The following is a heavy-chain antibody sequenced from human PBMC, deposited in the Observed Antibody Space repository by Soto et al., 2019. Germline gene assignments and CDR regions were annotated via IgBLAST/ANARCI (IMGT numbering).Heavy chain of an antibody. J-gene: IGHJ4*02. D-gene: IGHD6-13*01. Sequence: QVQLVESGGGVVQPGRSLRLSCAASGFTFSSDGMHWVRQAPGKGLEWVAVIWYDGSNKYYADSVKGRFTITRDNSKNTRFLQMNRLRAEATALYYCARGWGIGATFDRRLASWGQGTLVTVSS. CDR2: IWYDGSNK. CDR1: GFTFSSDG. V-gene: IGHV3-33*01. CDR3: ARGWGIGATFDRRLAS.